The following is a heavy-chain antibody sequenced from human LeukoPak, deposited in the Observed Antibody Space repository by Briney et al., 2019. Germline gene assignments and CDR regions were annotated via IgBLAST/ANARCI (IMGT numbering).Heavy chain of an antibody. J-gene: IGHJ6*02. D-gene: IGHD3-3*01. V-gene: IGHV1-69*04. CDR1: GGTFSSYA. Sequence: ASVKVSCKASGGTFSSYAISWVRQAPGQGLEWMGRIIPILGIANYAQKFQGRVTITADKSTSTAYMELSSLRSEDTAVYYCARGFWSGYFYYGMDVWGQGTTVTVSS. CDR2: IIPILGIA. CDR3: ARGFWSGYFYYGMDV.